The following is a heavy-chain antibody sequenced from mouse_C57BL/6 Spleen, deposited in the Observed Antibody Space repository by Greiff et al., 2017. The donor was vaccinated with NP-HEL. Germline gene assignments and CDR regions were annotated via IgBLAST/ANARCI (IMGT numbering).Heavy chain of an antibody. CDR3: ARKLRNYAMDY. CDR2: IDPSDSYT. Sequence: QVQLKQPGAELVMPGASVKLSCKASGYTFTSYWMHWVKQRPGQGLEWIGEIDPSDSYTNYNQKFKGKSTLTVDKSSSTAYMQLSSLTSEDSAVYYCARKLRNYAMDYWGQGTSVTVSS. CDR1: GYTFTSYW. D-gene: IGHD1-1*01. J-gene: IGHJ4*01. V-gene: IGHV1-69*01.